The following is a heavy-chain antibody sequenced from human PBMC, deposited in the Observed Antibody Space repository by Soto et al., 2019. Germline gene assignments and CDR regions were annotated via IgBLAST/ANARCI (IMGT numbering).Heavy chain of an antibody. D-gene: IGHD6-19*01. V-gene: IGHV3-9*01. J-gene: IGHJ4*02. Sequence: GGSLRLSCAASGFTFDDYAMHWVRQAPGKGLEWVSGISWNSGSIGYADSVKGRFTISRDNAKNSLYLQMNSLRAEDTALYYCAKENSSGWLLYYFDFWGQGTLVTVSS. CDR1: GFTFDDYA. CDR2: ISWNSGSI. CDR3: AKENSSGWLLYYFDF.